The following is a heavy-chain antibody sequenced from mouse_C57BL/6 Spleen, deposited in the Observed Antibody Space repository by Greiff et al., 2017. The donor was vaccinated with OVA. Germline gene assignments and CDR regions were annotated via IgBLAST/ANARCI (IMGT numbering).Heavy chain of an antibody. Sequence: EVKLVESGGGLVKPGGSLKLSCAASGFTFSSYAMSWVRQTPEKRLEWVATISDGGSYTYYPDNVKGRFTISRDKAKNNLYLQMSHLKSEDTAMYCCYGSSEGLAYWGQGTLVTVSA. D-gene: IGHD1-1*01. V-gene: IGHV5-4*03. CDR1: GFTFSSYA. J-gene: IGHJ3*01. CDR2: ISDGGSYT. CDR3: YGSSEGLAY.